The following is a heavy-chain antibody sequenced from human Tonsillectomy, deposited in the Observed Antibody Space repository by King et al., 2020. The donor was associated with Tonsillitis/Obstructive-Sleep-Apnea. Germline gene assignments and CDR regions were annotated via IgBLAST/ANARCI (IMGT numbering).Heavy chain of an antibody. J-gene: IGHJ4*02. D-gene: IGHD3-22*01. V-gene: IGHV3-74*01. CDR2: INSDGSST. Sequence: VQLVESGGGLVQPGGSLRLSCAASGFTFSSYWMHWVRQAPGKGLVWVSRINSDGSSTSYADSVKGRFTISRDNAKNTLYLQMNSLRAEDTAVYYCARGETGYYDSSGYYPDFDYWGQGTLVTVS. CDR1: GFTFSSYW. CDR3: ARGETGYYDSSGYYPDFDY.